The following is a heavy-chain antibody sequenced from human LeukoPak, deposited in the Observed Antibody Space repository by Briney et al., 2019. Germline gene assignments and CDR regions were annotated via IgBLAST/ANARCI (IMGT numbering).Heavy chain of an antibody. CDR2: IYYSGST. V-gene: IGHV4-39*01. Sequence: AETLSLTCTVSGGSISSSSYYWGWIRQPPGKGLVWIGNIYYSGSTYYNSSLKSRVTISVDTSKNQCSLKLSSVTAADTAVYYCARRETSCFDYWGQGTLVSVSS. J-gene: IGHJ4*02. CDR1: GGSISSSSYY. CDR3: ARRETSCFDY.